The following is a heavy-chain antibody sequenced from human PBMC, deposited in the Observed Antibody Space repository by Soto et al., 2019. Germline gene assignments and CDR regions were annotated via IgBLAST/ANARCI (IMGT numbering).Heavy chain of an antibody. CDR3: ARTYGSGSRGTLDI. D-gene: IGHD3-10*01. CDR2: IYYSGST. CDR1: GDSVSRYY. V-gene: IGHV4-59*02. J-gene: IGHJ3*02. Sequence: SETLSLTCTVSGDSVSRYYWSWILQPPGKGLEWIGYIYYSGSTNYNPSLKSRVTISVDTPKNQLSLKLSSVTAADTAVYYCARTYGSGSRGTLDIWGQGTMVTVSS.